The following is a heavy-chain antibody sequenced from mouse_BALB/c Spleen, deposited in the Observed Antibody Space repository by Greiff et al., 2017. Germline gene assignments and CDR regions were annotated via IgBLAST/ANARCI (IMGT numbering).Heavy chain of an antibody. CDR3: ARGREYGNYEFAY. Sequence: VKLVESGPGLVAPSQSLSITCTVSGFSLTSYGVHWVRQPPGKGLEWLGVIWAGGSTNYNSALMSRLSISKDNSKSQVFLKMNSLQTDDTAMYYCARGREYGNYEFAYWGQGTLVTVSA. V-gene: IGHV2-9*02. CDR1: GFSLTSYG. J-gene: IGHJ3*01. CDR2: IWAGGST. D-gene: IGHD2-10*02.